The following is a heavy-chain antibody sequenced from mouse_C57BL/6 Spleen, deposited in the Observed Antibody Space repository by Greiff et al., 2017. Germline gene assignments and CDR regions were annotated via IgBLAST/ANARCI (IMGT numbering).Heavy chain of an antibody. CDR3: ASYCVSCYWVYFDF. CDR2: IYPRSGNT. D-gene: IGHD1-1*01. V-gene: IGHV1-81*01. Sequence: QVQLQQSGAELARPGASVKLSCKASGYTFTSYGISWVKQRTGQGLEWIGEIYPRSGNTYYNEKFKGKATLTADQSSSTAYMELRSLTSEDSAVSFCASYCVSCYWVYFDFWRPWPTVTVSS. CDR1: GYTFTSYG. J-gene: IGHJ1*01.